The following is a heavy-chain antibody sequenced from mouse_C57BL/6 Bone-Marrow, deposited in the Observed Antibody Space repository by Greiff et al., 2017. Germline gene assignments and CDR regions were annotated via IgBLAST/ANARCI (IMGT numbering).Heavy chain of an antibody. CDR2: IDPSDSYT. J-gene: IGHJ1*03. D-gene: IGHD1-1*01. Sequence: QVQLKQPGAELVMPGASVKLSCKASGYTFTSYWMHWVKQRPGQGLEWIGEIDPSDSYTNYNQKFKGKSTLTVDKSSSTAYMQLSSLTSEDSAVYYCARRGGSTVVAHFDVWGTGTTVTVSS. CDR1: GYTFTSYW. V-gene: IGHV1-69*01. CDR3: ARRGGSTVVAHFDV.